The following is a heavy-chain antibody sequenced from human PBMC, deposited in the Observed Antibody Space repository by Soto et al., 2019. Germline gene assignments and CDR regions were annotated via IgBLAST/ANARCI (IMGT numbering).Heavy chain of an antibody. V-gene: IGHV2-70*04. CDR2: IDWDGDK. J-gene: IGHJ6*01. Sequence: SGPTLVNPTQTLTLTCTFSGFSLRTSGMRVSWIRQPPGKALEWLARIDWDGDKFYSTSLRARLTISRDTSKNQVYLIMTNMHPQDIAPSPSPAAYPVRDGPWSCYSGRKVWRKRNRVTASS. D-gene: IGHD6-13*01. CDR1: GFSLRTSGMR. CDR3: PAAYPVRDGPWSCYSGRKV.